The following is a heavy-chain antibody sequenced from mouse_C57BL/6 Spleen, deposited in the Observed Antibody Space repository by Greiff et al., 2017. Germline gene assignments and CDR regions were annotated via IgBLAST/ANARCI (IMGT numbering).Heavy chain of an antibody. CDR2: IYPSDSET. J-gene: IGHJ4*01. D-gene: IGHD1-1*01. CDR1: GYTFTSYW. CDR3: ARKPTTVVARDAMDY. V-gene: IGHV1-61*01. Sequence: QVQLKQPGAELVRPGSSVKLSCKASGYTFTSYWMDWVKQRPGQGLEWIGNIYPSDSETHYNQKFKDKATLTVDKSSSTAYMQLSSLTSEDSAVYYCARKPTTVVARDAMDYWGQGTSVTVSS.